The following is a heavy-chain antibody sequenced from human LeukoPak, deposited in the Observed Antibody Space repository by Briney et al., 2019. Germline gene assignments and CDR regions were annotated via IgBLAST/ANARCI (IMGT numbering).Heavy chain of an antibody. CDR3: AKEVRTSGRAGIFGY. CDR2: ISIDGNGK. D-gene: IGHD2-2*01. J-gene: IGHJ4*02. V-gene: IGHV3-30*16. Sequence: ERSLNLSCVPSTFTFTNSVMHWVRQAPGKGLEWVSGISIDGNGKYYAQYVRGRITISRDNSKNTLYLEMNRLSAEDTAVYYCAKEVRTSGRAGIFGYWGQGTLVTVSS. CDR1: TFTFTNSV.